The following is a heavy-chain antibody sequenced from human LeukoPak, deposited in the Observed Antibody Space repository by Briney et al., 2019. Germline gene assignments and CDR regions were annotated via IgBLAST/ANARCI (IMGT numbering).Heavy chain of an antibody. Sequence: SETLSLTCAVYGGSFSGYYWSWIRQPPGKGLEWIGEINHSGSTNYNPSLKSRVTISVDTSKNQFSLKLSSVTAADTAVYYCTRGRGETPLDYWGQRTLVTVSS. CDR1: GGSFSGYY. CDR3: TRGRGETPLDY. CDR2: INHSGST. V-gene: IGHV4-34*01. D-gene: IGHD3-16*01. J-gene: IGHJ4*02.